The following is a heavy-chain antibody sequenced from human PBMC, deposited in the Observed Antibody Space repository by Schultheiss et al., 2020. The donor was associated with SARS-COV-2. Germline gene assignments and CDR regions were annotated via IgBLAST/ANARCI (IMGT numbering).Heavy chain of an antibody. V-gene: IGHV3-21*01. CDR1: GFTFSVFS. D-gene: IGHD3-9*01. CDR2: ISGDGYET. Sequence: GGSLRLSCEASGFTFSVFSMNWIRKAPGKEPEWVSSISGDGYETHYTDSGAGRFIISRDNARNSLYLHMISLRADDSAVYYCVRGTSPTITDDFDYWGQGALVTVSS. CDR3: VRGTSPTITDDFDY. J-gene: IGHJ4*02.